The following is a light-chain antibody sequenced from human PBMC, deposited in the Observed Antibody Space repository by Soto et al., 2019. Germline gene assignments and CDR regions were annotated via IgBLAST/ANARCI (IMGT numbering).Light chain of an antibody. J-gene: IGLJ1*01. CDR3: QSYDSSLSTDV. Sequence: QAVVTQPPSVSGAPGQRLTISCTGSSSNIGAGSDVHWYQQLPGTAPKLLIYANINRPSGVPDRFSGSKSGTSASLAITGLQAEDEADYYCQSYDSSLSTDVFGTGTKVTVL. CDR2: ANI. CDR1: SSNIGAGSD. V-gene: IGLV1-40*01.